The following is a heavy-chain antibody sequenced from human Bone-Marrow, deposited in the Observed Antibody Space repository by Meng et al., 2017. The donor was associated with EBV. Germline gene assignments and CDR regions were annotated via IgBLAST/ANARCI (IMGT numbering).Heavy chain of an antibody. V-gene: IGHV3-21*01. CDR1: GFTFSSYS. J-gene: IGHJ4*02. Sequence: EVQLVESGGGLVKPGGSLRLSCAASGFTFSSYSMNWVRQAPGKGLEWVSSISSSSSYIYYADSVKGRFTISRDNAKNSLYLQMNSLRAEDTAVYYCAKDHSGSYYHAMGYWGQGTLVTVSS. CDR3: AKDHSGSYYHAMGY. D-gene: IGHD1-26*01. CDR2: ISSSSSYI.